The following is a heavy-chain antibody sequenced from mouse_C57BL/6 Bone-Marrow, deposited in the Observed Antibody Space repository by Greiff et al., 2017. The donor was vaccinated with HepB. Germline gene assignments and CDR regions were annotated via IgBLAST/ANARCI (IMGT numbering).Heavy chain of an antibody. Sequence: QVQLQQPGAELVMPGASVKLFCKASGYTFTSYWMHWVKQRPGQGLEWIGEIDPSDSYTNYNQKFKGKSTLTVDKSSSTAYMQLSSLTSEDSAVYYCAREEIYSPFAYWGQGTLVTVSA. J-gene: IGHJ3*01. CDR1: GYTFTSYW. D-gene: IGHD2-1*01. CDR2: IDPSDSYT. CDR3: AREEIYSPFAY. V-gene: IGHV1-69*01.